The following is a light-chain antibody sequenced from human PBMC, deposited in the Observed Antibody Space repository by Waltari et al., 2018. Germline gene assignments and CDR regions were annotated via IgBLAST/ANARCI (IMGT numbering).Light chain of an antibody. V-gene: IGLV2-23*02. CDR2: EVP. J-gene: IGLJ3*02. CDR1: RRDLGRYQL. Sequence: QSALTQPAYVSGSPGQSITISCTWRRRDLGRYQLVSWFHQHPDKAPKLPSYEVPKRPSEVSNRFSGSASGNTAYLTISGLQAEDEADYYCCSSPESSTSWVFGGGTKLTVL. CDR3: CSSPESSTSWV.